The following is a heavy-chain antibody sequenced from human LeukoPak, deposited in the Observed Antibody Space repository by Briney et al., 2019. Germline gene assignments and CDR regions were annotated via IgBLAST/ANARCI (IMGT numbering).Heavy chain of an antibody. CDR3: ARVGYSYGF. Sequence: PSDTLSLTCAVYGGCFSGYYWSWIRQPPGKGLEWIGEINHSGSTNYNPSLKSRVTISVDTSKNQFSLKLSSVTAADTAVYYCARVGYSYGFWGQGTLVTVSS. V-gene: IGHV4-34*01. CDR1: GGCFSGYY. CDR2: INHSGST. D-gene: IGHD5-18*01. J-gene: IGHJ4*02.